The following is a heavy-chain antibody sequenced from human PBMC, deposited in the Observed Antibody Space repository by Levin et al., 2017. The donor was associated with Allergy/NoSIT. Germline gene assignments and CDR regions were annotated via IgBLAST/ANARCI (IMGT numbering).Heavy chain of an antibody. Sequence: GGSLRLSCVASGFAFSSYAMSWVRQAPGKGLEWVSAISGIGGTTYYADSVKGRFTISRDNPENTLYLQMSSLRAEDTAVYYCAKGPEVVPAAMMRDAFDIWGQVTLVTVSS. CDR1: GFAFSSYA. V-gene: IGHV3-23*01. D-gene: IGHD2-2*01. CDR3: AKGPEVVPAAMMRDAFDI. CDR2: ISGIGGTT. J-gene: IGHJ3*02.